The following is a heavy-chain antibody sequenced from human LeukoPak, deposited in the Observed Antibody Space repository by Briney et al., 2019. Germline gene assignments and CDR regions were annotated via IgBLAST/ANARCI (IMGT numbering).Heavy chain of an antibody. CDR1: GFTFSSYA. D-gene: IGHD6-13*01. J-gene: IGHJ4*02. Sequence: AGGSLRLSCAVSGFTFSSYAMHWVRQVPGKGLEWVAFIHYDGSDQYYAGSGKGRFTISRDNSKNTLYLQMNSLRAEDTAVYYCAKGYSNNWFDYWGQGTLVTVSS. CDR3: AKGYSNNWFDY. CDR2: IHYDGSDQ. V-gene: IGHV3-30*02.